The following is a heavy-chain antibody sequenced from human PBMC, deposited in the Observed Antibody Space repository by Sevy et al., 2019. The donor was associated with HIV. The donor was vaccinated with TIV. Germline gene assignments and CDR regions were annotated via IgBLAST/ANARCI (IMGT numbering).Heavy chain of an antibody. J-gene: IGHJ3*02. CDR1: GGSIGRYY. Sequence: SETLSLTCTVSGGSIGRYYWSWIRQSPGRGLEWIGYIYYDGSTDYNSSFKSRVTISLDTSKNQFSLSLNSVTAADTAVYYCARDAGNYHDSSNYYYVYAFDIWGQGTLVTVSS. V-gene: IGHV4-59*01. CDR3: ARDAGNYHDSSNYYYVYAFDI. D-gene: IGHD3-22*01. CDR2: IYYDGST.